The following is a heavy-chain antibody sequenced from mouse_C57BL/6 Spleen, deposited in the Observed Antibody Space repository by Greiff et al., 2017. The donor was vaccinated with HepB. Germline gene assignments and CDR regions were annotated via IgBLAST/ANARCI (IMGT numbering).Heavy chain of an antibody. Sequence: EVKLMESGPGMVKPSQSLSLTCTVTGYSITSGYDWHWIRHFPGNKLEWMGYISYSGSTNYNPSLKSRISITHDTSKNHFFLTLNSVTTEDTATYYCARGGSNWDLAWFAYWGQGTLVTVSA. D-gene: IGHD4-1*01. CDR1: GYSITSGYD. CDR2: ISYSGST. CDR3: ARGGSNWDLAWFAY. V-gene: IGHV3-1*01. J-gene: IGHJ3*01.